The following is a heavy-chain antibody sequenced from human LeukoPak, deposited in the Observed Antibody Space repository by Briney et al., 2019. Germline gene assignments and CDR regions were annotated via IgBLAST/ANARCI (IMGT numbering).Heavy chain of an antibody. J-gene: IGHJ4*02. V-gene: IGHV4-4*07. D-gene: IGHD3-3*01. CDR2: IYTSGST. CDR3: ARDLSDFWSGYHDY. CDR1: GGSISSYY. Sequence: SETLSLTCTVSGGSISSYYWSWIRQPAGKGLEWIGRIYTSGSTNYNPSLKSRVTMSVDTSKNQFSLKLSSVTAADTAVYYCARDLSDFWSGYHDYWGQGTLVTVSP.